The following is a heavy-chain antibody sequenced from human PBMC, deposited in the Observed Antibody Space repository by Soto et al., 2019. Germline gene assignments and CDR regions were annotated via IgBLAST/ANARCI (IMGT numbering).Heavy chain of an antibody. CDR1: GGTFSSYA. CDR3: ARGPSPSSMIVVVYFDY. V-gene: IGHV1-69*13. J-gene: IGHJ4*02. D-gene: IGHD3-22*01. CDR2: IIPIFGTA. Sequence: SVKVSCKASGGTFSSYAISWVRQAPGQGLEWMGGIIPIFGTANYAQKFQGRVTITADESTSTAYMELSSLRSEDTAVYYCARGPSPSSMIVVVYFDYWGQGTLVTAPQ.